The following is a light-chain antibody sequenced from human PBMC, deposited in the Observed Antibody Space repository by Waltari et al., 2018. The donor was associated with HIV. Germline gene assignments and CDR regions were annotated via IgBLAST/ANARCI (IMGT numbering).Light chain of an antibody. CDR2: RNN. CDR1: SSNIGKNY. V-gene: IGLV1-47*01. J-gene: IGLJ2*01. Sequence: QSVLTQPPSASGTPGQRVTISCSGSSSNIGKNYVYWYQQPPGAAPKLLIYRNNQRPSGVPDRFSGSKSGTSASLAISGLRSEDEADYYCAAWDDSLSVVFGGGTKLTVL. CDR3: AAWDDSLSVV.